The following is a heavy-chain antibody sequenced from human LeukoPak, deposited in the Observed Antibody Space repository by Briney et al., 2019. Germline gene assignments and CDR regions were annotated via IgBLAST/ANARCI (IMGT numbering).Heavy chain of an antibody. CDR1: GFSFNDYA. CDR2: ISGSVGRT. CDR3: AKGDIEVVSVARFDS. J-gene: IGHJ5*01. Sequence: PGGSLRLSCAASGFSFNDYAMMWVRQSPGKGLEWVSGISGSVGRTYYTDSVKGRFTISRDNSKRTVYLQMNSLRGEDTAVYYCAKGDIEVVSVARFDSWGQGTLVAVSS. D-gene: IGHD2-2*01. V-gene: IGHV3-23*01.